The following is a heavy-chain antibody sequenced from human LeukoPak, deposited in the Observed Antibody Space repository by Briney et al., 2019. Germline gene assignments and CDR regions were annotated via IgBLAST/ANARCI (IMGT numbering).Heavy chain of an antibody. Sequence: ISYDGSNKYYADSVKGRFTISRDNSKNTLYLQMNSLRAEDTAVYYCAKDRYGDYGDGDFDYWGQGTLVTVSS. CDR3: AKDRYGDYGDGDFDY. CDR2: ISYDGSNK. J-gene: IGHJ4*02. D-gene: IGHD4-17*01. V-gene: IGHV3-30*18.